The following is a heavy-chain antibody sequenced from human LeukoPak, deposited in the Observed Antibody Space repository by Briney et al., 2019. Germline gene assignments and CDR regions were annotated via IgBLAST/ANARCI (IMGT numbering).Heavy chain of an antibody. CDR2: INPSGGST. CDR3: ARVRDGYNDAYDI. Sequence: GALVKVSCKASGFTFTNYNMHWVRQAPGQGLEWMGIINPSGGSTNYAQNFQARVTMTRDTATSTVYMELSSLRSEDTAVYYCARVRDGYNDAYDIWGQGTMVTVPS. D-gene: IGHD5-24*01. V-gene: IGHV1-46*01. CDR1: GFTFTNYN. J-gene: IGHJ3*02.